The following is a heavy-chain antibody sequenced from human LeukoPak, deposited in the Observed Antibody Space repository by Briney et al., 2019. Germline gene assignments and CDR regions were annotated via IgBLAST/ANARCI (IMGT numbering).Heavy chain of an antibody. D-gene: IGHD2-15*01. Sequence: SVRVSCKASGGTFSSYAISWVRQAPGQGLEWMGGIIPIFGTANYAQKFQGRVTITADESTSTAYMELSSLRSEDTAVYYCARVVVAATRYYYYGMDVWGQGTTVTVSS. V-gene: IGHV1-69*13. CDR1: GGTFSSYA. CDR2: IIPIFGTA. CDR3: ARVVVAATRYYYYGMDV. J-gene: IGHJ6*02.